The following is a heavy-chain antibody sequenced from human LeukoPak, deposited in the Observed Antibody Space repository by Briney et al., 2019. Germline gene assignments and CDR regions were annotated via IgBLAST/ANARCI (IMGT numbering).Heavy chain of an antibody. V-gene: IGHV3-33*01. Sequence: GGSLRLSCAASGFTFSDYGMHWVRQAPGKGLEWVAVIWNDGSYKYYADSVKGRFTISRDNSKDTLYVQMNSLRVEDTAVYYCARSIAAQTNNWFDPWGQGTLVTVSS. D-gene: IGHD6-13*01. CDR3: ARSIAAQTNNWFDP. CDR1: GFTFSDYG. J-gene: IGHJ5*02. CDR2: IWNDGSYK.